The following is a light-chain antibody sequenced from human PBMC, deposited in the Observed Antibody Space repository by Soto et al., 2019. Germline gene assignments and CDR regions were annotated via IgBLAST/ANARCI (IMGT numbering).Light chain of an antibody. CDR3: QSYDGSTPVV. J-gene: IGLJ2*01. V-gene: IGLV6-57*01. CDR1: SGSIASSY. Sequence: NFMLTQPHSVSESPGKTVIISCTRSSGSIASSYVQWFQQRPGSSPPTVIYENHQRPSGVSDRFSGSVDSSSNSASLTISGLKTEDAGDYYCQSYDGSTPVVFGGGTKLTVL. CDR2: ENH.